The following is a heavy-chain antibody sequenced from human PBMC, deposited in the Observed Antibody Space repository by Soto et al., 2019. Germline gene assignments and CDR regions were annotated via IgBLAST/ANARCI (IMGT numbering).Heavy chain of an antibody. J-gene: IGHJ6*02. CDR3: TRGGAYYDFWSGYSNYYGMDV. CDR2: IKSKTDGGTT. D-gene: IGHD3-3*01. V-gene: IGHV3-15*01. CDR1: GFTFSNAW. Sequence: GGSLRLSCAASGFTFSNAWMSWVRQAPGKGLEWVGRIKSKTDGGTTDYAAPVKGRFTISRDDSKNTLYLQMNSLKTEDTAVYYCTRGGAYYDFWSGYSNYYGMDVWGQGTTVTV.